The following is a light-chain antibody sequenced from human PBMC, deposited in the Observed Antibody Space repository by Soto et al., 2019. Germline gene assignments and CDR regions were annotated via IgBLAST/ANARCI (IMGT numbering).Light chain of an antibody. V-gene: IGKV1-8*01. CDR3: QQYYSYPPYT. CDR2: AAS. CDR1: QGIGSY. Sequence: AIRMTQSPSSLSASTGDRVTITCRARQGIGSYLAWYQQKPGKAPKLLIYAASTLQSGVPSRFSGSGSGTDFTLTISCLQSEDFATYYCQQYYSYPPYTFGQGTKLEIK. J-gene: IGKJ2*01.